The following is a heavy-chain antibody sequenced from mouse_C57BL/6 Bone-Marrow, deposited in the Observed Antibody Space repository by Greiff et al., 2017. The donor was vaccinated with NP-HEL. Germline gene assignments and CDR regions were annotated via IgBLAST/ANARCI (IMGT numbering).Heavy chain of an antibody. CDR2: ISDGGSYT. D-gene: IGHD1-1*01. V-gene: IGHV5-4*01. Sequence: EVQLVESGGGLVKPGGSLKLSCAASGFTFSSYAMSWVRQTPEKRLEWVATISDGGSYTYYPDNVKGRFTISRDNAKNNLYLQMSHLKSEDTAMYYCARAPHYYYGSSYYAMDYWGQGTSVTVSS. CDR1: GFTFSSYA. CDR3: ARAPHYYYGSSYYAMDY. J-gene: IGHJ4*01.